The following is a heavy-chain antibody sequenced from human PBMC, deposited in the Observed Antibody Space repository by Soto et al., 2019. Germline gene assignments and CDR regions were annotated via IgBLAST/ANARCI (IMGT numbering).Heavy chain of an antibody. CDR1: GFTFSSYG. D-gene: IGHD3-10*01. CDR3: ARGTMVRGVSVDY. CDR2: IWYDGSNK. V-gene: IGHV3-33*01. Sequence: PGGSLRLSCAASGFTFSSYGMHWVRQAPGKGLEWVAVIWYDGSNKYYADSVKGRFTISRDNSKNTLYLQMNSLRAEDTAVYYCARGTMVRGVSVDYWGQGTLVTVSS. J-gene: IGHJ4*02.